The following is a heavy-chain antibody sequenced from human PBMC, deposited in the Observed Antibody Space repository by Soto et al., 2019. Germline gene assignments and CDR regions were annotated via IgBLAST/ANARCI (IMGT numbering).Heavy chain of an antibody. J-gene: IGHJ6*02. CDR3: AREAFHYYDSSSYLLGYYGMDV. CDR2: INPNSGGT. V-gene: IGHV1-2*04. Sequence: ASVKVSCKASGYTFTGYYMHWVRQAPGQGLEWMGWINPNSGGTNYAQKFQGWVTMTRDTSISTAYMELSRLRSDDTAVYYCAREAFHYYDSSSYLLGYYGMDVWGQGTTVTVS. CDR1: GYTFTGYY. D-gene: IGHD3-22*01.